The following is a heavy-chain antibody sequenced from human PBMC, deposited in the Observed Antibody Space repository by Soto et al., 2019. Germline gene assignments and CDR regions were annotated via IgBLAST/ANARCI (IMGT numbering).Heavy chain of an antibody. CDR2: IIPNSGDT. Sequence: ASVTVSLAASGYGFPGYYMHLVRLNKGPGLEWMGWIIPNSGDTNYAQKFQGRVTTTRDTSISTAYMELSRLTSDDTAVYFCALYLTTYSSRWPPGLLYYWVQGTLVTGSS. V-gene: IGHV1-2*02. D-gene: IGHD6-19*01. J-gene: IGHJ4*02. CDR1: GYGFPGYY. CDR3: ALYLTTYSSRWPPGLLYY.